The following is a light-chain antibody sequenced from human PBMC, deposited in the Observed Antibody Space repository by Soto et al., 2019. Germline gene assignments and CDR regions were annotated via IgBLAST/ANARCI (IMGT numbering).Light chain of an antibody. CDR3: QQSYSTLVT. Sequence: DIQMTQSPSSLSASVGDRVTITCRASQSISSYLNWYQQKPGKAPKLLIYAASSLQSGVPSRFRGSGSGTDFTLTIGSLQLEDFATYYCQQSYSTLVTFGQGTKPEIK. V-gene: IGKV1-39*01. J-gene: IGKJ2*01. CDR1: QSISSY. CDR2: AAS.